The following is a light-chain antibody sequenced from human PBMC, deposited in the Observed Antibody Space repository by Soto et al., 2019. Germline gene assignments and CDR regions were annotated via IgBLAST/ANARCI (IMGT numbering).Light chain of an antibody. CDR1: SGHSSYA. Sequence: QSVLTQSPSASASLGASVKLTCTLSSGHSSYAIAWHQQQPEKGPRYLMKLNSDGSHYKGGGIPDRFSGSSSGAERYLTISSLQSEDEADYYCQPWGTGIQVFGTGTKLTVL. V-gene: IGLV4-69*01. CDR3: QPWGTGIQV. J-gene: IGLJ1*01. CDR2: LNSDGSH.